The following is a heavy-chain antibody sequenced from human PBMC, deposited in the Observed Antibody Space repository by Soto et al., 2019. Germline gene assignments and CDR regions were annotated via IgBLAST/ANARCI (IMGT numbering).Heavy chain of an antibody. D-gene: IGHD4-4*01. CDR2: ISYDGSNE. CDR1: GFTFSSYG. V-gene: IGHV3-30*18. Sequence: GGSLRLSCAASGFTFSSYGMHWVRQAPGKGLEWVGIISYDGSNEYYADSVEGRFTISRDNSKNTLYLQMNSLRPEDTAVYYCAKVRLQYNTACSSDYWGRGTLVTAS. J-gene: IGHJ4*02. CDR3: AKVRLQYNTACSSDY.